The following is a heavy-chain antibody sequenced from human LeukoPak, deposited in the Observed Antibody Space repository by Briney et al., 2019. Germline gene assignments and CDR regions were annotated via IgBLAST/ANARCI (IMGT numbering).Heavy chain of an antibody. CDR3: ARPAGMATILAGDAFDI. D-gene: IGHD5-12*01. J-gene: IGHJ3*02. CDR1: GGSISSSNW. Sequence: SGTLSLTCAVSGGSISSSNWWSWVRQPPGKGLEWIGEIYHSGSTNYNPSLKSRVTISVDTSKNQFSLDLSSVTAADTAVYYCARPAGMATILAGDAFDIWGQGTMVTVSS. V-gene: IGHV4-4*02. CDR2: IYHSGST.